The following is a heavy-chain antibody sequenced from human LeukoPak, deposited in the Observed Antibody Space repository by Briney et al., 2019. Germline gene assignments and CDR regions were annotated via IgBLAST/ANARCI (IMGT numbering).Heavy chain of an antibody. CDR3: ARDNWNYGSSMDV. CDR2: IYHSGST. V-gene: IGHV4-4*02. Sequence: SGTLSLTCAVSGGSISSSNWWSWVRQPPGKGLEWIGEIYHSGSTNYNPSLKSRVTISVDKSKNQFSLKLSSVTAADTAVYYCARDNWNYGSSMDVWGQGTTVTVSS. CDR1: GGSISSSNW. J-gene: IGHJ6*02. D-gene: IGHD1-7*01.